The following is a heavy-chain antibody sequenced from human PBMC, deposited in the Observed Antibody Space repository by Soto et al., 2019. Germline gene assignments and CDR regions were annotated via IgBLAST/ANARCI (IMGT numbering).Heavy chain of an antibody. J-gene: IGHJ4*02. CDR3: ARSTPSVGLVRSFDY. Sequence: QVQLAQSGAEVKKPGASVKVSCTASGYSFTGYYIHWVRQAPGEGLEWMGWINPNTGRTLYAQKFQGRVTMTRDTSITTAYMELSGLTSDDTAVYYCARSTPSVGLVRSFDYLGQGTLVTVSS. CDR2: INPNTGRT. CDR1: GYSFTGYY. D-gene: IGHD3-9*01. V-gene: IGHV1-2*02.